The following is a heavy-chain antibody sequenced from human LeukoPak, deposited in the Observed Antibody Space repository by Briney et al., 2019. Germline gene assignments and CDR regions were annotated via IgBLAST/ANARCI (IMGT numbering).Heavy chain of an antibody. J-gene: IGHJ4*02. V-gene: IGHV3-15*01. CDR1: GFTFNIAW. CDR2: IKSKTDGGTI. CDR3: VHCGGEYYFDY. Sequence: GGSLILSCAVSGFTFNIAWMSWVRQAPGKGLEWVGRIKSKTDGGTIDYAAPVKGRFTMSRDDSKNTLYLQMDSLKTEDTAVYYCVHCGGEYYFDYWGQGTLVTVSS. D-gene: IGHD2-21*01.